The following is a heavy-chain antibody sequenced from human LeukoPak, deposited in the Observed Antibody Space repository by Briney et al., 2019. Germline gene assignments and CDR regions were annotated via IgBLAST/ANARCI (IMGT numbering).Heavy chain of an antibody. V-gene: IGHV4-61*08. CDR1: GDSIDSGGFS. CDR3: ASRKLGNDY. J-gene: IGHJ4*02. Sequence: KPSETLSLTCVVSGDSIDSGGFSWSWIRQSPGKGLEWIGYIYYTGSTSYNPSLRSRVTMSADTSKNQFSLKLSSVTAADTAVYYCASRKLGNDYWGQGTLVTVSS. D-gene: IGHD7-27*01. CDR2: IYYTGST.